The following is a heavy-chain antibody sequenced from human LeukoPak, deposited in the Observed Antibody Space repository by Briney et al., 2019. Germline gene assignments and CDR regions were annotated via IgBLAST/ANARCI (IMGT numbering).Heavy chain of an antibody. Sequence: PGGSLRLSCAASGFTVSSNYMSWVRQAPGKGLVWVSRINSDGSSTSYADSVKGRFTISRDNAKNTLYLQMNSLRAEDTAVYYCARGVEWFDPWGQGTLVTVSS. V-gene: IGHV3-74*01. D-gene: IGHD2-15*01. CDR1: GFTVSSNY. CDR2: INSDGSST. J-gene: IGHJ5*02. CDR3: ARGVEWFDP.